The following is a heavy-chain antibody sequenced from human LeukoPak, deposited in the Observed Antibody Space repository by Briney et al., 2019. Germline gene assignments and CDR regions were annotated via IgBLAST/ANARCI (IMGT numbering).Heavy chain of an antibody. CDR3: ARGLGATTFYYYMDV. CDR1: GYTFTSYY. CDR2: INPSGGST. V-gene: IGHV1-46*01. J-gene: IGHJ6*03. Sequence: GASVKVSCKASGYTFTSYYMHWVRQAPGQGLEWMGIINPSGGSTSYAQKFQGRVTITADESTSTAYMELSSLRSEDTAVYYCARGLGATTFYYYMDVWGKGTTVTISS. D-gene: IGHD1-26*01.